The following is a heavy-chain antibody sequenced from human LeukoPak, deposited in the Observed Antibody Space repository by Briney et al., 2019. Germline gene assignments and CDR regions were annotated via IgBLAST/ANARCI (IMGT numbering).Heavy chain of an antibody. Sequence: GASVKVSCTASGYTFASYGISWVRQAPGQGLEWMGWISGYDYKTNYAQKFQGRVTMTTDTSTNTAYMELRTLRSDDTAVYYCARDFSKARVDCFDPWGQGTLVTVSS. CDR3: ARDFSKARVDCFDP. CDR1: GYTFASYG. J-gene: IGHJ5*02. CDR2: ISGYDYKT. V-gene: IGHV1-18*01. D-gene: IGHD3-3*02.